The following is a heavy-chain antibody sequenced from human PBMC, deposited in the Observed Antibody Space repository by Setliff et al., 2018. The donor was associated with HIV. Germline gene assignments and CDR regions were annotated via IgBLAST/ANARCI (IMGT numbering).Heavy chain of an antibody. CDR2: INAGNGNT. D-gene: IGHD2-2*01. J-gene: IGHJ6*03. Sequence: ASVKVSCKASGYTFTSYAMHWVRQAPGQRLEWMGWINAGNGNTKYSQKFQGRVTITRDTSASTAYMELSSLRSEDTAVYYCARAAGVPAVHTPFRYYYYMDVWGNGTTVTVSS. CDR3: ARAAGVPAVHTPFRYYYYMDV. V-gene: IGHV1-3*01. CDR1: GYTFTSYA.